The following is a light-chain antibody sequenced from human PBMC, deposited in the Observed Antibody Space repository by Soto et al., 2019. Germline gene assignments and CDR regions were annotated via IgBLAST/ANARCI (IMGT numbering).Light chain of an antibody. Sequence: DIVMTQSPDSLAVSLGERATINCKSSQSVLYSSNNKNYLAWYQQRPGQPPKLLIYWASTRESGVPDRFSGSGSGTDLPRTITSLQAEDVAVYYCQQYESTPPTFGQGTKLEIK. CDR1: QSVLYSSNNKNY. J-gene: IGKJ2*01. CDR2: WAS. V-gene: IGKV4-1*01. CDR3: QQYESTPPT.